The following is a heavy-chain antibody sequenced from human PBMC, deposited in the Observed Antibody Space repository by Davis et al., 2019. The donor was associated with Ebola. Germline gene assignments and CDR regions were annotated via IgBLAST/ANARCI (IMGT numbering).Heavy chain of an antibody. CDR3: ARTGDYSNYVEVGGYYYYGMDV. CDR2: IKQDGSEK. J-gene: IGHJ6*02. Sequence: GESLKISCAASGFTFSSYWMSWVRQAPGKGLEWVANIKQDGSEKYYVDSVKGRFTISRDNAKNSLYLQMNSLRAEDTAVYYCARTGDYSNYVEVGGYYYYGMDVWGQGTTVTVSS. CDR1: GFTFSSYW. D-gene: IGHD4-11*01. V-gene: IGHV3-7*03.